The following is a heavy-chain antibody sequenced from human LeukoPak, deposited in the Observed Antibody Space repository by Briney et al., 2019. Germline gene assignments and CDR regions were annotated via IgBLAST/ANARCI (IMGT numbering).Heavy chain of an antibody. V-gene: IGHV3-30-3*01. CDR2: ISSDVYDGTTE. Sequence: PGGSLRLSCSASGFTFSDYAMDWVRQAPGKGLECVAVISSDVYDGTTEYYADSVKGRFTISRDNSKNTVYLQMNSLRVEDTAVYYCATHYYDSNGDSPAFDYWGQGTLVTVSS. CDR1: GFTFSDYA. J-gene: IGHJ4*02. D-gene: IGHD3-22*01. CDR3: ATHYYDSNGDSPAFDY.